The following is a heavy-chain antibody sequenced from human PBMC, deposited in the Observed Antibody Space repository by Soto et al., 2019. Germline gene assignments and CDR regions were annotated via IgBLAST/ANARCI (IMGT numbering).Heavy chain of an antibody. CDR1: GYTFTSYG. V-gene: IGHV1-18*01. Sequence: GASVKVSCKASGYTFTSYGISWVRQAPGQGLEWMGWISAYNGNTNYAQKLQGRVTTTTDTSTSTAYMELRSLRSDDTAVYYCARDWIWWELQESCRRELCYSDYWGQGTLVTVSS. CDR3: ARDWIWWELQESCRRELCYSDY. D-gene: IGHD1-26*01. CDR2: ISAYNGNT. J-gene: IGHJ4*02.